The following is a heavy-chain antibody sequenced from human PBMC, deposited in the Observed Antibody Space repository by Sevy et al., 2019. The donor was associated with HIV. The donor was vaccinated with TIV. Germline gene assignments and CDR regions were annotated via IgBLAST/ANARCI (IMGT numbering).Heavy chain of an antibody. CDR1: GFTFSNAC. Sequence: GGSLRLSCGASGFTFSNACMTWVRQAPGKGLEWVGRIKSKSEGGTTNYAAHVKGRFTISRNNSKDTLYLQMNSLKSDERADYYGINNRGYGFDGVCGGYFDSWGQGTLVTVSS. CDR3: INNRGYGFDGVCGGYFDS. CDR2: IKSKSEGGTT. D-gene: IGHD2-8*01. J-gene: IGHJ4*02. V-gene: IGHV3-15*01.